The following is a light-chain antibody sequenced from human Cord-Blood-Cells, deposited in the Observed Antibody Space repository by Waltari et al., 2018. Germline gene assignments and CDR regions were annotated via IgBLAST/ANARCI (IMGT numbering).Light chain of an antibody. CDR2: RNS. V-gene: IGLV1-47*01. J-gene: IGLJ3*02. CDR3: AAWDDSLSGSWV. Sequence: QSVLTQPPSASGTPGQRVTISRSGRSSNIGSNYVYWYQQPPGTAPNTLISRTNQQLPGTATRLLIYRNSPRPSGFPDRFSGSKSGTSASLAISGLRSEDEADYYCAAWDDSLSGSWVFGGGTKLTVL. CDR1: SSNIGSNY.